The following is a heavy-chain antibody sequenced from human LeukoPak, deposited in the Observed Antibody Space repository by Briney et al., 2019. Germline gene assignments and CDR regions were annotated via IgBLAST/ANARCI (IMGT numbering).Heavy chain of an antibody. D-gene: IGHD7-27*01. CDR3: AREHWGTPRGSHDAFDI. CDR1: GGTFSSYA. V-gene: IGHV1-69*13. J-gene: IGHJ3*02. CDR2: IIPIFGTA. Sequence: ASVKVSCKASGGTFSSYAISWVRQAPGQGLEWMGGIIPIFGTANYAQKFQGRVTITADESTSTAYMELSSLRSEDTAVYYCAREHWGTPRGSHDAFDIWGQGTMVTVSS.